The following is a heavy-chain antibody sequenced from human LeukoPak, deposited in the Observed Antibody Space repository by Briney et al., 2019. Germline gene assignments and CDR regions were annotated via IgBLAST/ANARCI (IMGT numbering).Heavy chain of an antibody. D-gene: IGHD1-26*01. V-gene: IGHV4-59*01. J-gene: IGHJ4*02. CDR2: ISHSGST. CDR1: GGSISSYY. CDR3: ARMPPVGGSYVY. Sequence: SETLSLTCTVSGGSISSYYWSWIRQPPGKGLEWIGYISHSGSTNYNPSLKSRVTISVDTSKNQLSLKLSSVTAADTAVYYCARMPPVGGSYVYWGQGTLVTVSS.